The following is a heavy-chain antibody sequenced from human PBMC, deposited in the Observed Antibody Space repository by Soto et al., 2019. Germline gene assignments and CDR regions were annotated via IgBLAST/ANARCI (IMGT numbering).Heavy chain of an antibody. D-gene: IGHD2-2*01. CDR2: IYYSGST. V-gene: IGHV4-59*08. Sequence: SETLSLTCTVSGGSINSYYWSWIRQPPGKGLEWIGYIYYSGSTNYNPSLKSRVTISVDTSKNQFSLNLRSVTAADTALYYCARHLCSSTRCSPYFAYWGQGMLVTVSS. J-gene: IGHJ4*02. CDR3: ARHLCSSTRCSPYFAY. CDR1: GGSINSYY.